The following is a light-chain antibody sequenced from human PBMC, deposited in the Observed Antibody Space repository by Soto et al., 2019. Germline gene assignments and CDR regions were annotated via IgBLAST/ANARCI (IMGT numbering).Light chain of an antibody. CDR2: GAS. Sequence: EFVFTQSPGPLSFSPGGRATLSCRASQSVSSNLAWYQQKPDQAPRLLIYGASTRATGIPARFSGSGSGTHFTLTISRLEPGDFAVYYCQHFGGTTFTFGQGTRLEIK. V-gene: IGKV3-20*01. J-gene: IGKJ5*01. CDR1: QSVSSN. CDR3: QHFGGTTFT.